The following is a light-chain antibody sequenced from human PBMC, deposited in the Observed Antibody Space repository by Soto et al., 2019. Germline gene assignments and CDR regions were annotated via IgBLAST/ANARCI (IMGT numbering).Light chain of an antibody. CDR3: QEYSSLLYT. V-gene: IGKV1-27*01. CDR1: QDISDY. Sequence: DIRMTQSPSSLSASVGDRVTITCRASQDISDYLAWYQQKPGKVPKLLLYAASTLQSGVPSRFSGSGSGTDFTLTITSLQPEDVASYYCQEYSSLLYTFGQGTKVEIK. CDR2: AAS. J-gene: IGKJ2*01.